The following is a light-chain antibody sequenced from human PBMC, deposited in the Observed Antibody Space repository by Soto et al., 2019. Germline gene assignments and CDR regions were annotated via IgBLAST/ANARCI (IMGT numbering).Light chain of an antibody. Sequence: QSVLTQPVSVSGSPGQSITISCTGTSSDVGYYNYVSWYQQHPGKAPKLMIYEVSNRPSGVSYRFSGSKSGNTASLTISGLQTEDEADYYCSSYTSSSTLVVFGGGTKLTV. V-gene: IGLV2-14*01. J-gene: IGLJ2*01. CDR2: EVS. CDR3: SSYTSSSTLVV. CDR1: SSDVGYYNY.